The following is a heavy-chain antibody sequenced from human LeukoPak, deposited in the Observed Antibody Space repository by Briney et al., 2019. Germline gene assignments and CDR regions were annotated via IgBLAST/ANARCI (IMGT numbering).Heavy chain of an antibody. D-gene: IGHD1-26*01. CDR2: MNPNSGHT. CDR1: GYTFTSYD. CDR3: ARSIVGVRKRNDY. J-gene: IGHJ4*02. V-gene: IGHV1-8*01. Sequence: AAVKVSCKASGYTFTSYDIIWVRQASGQGLEWMGWMNPNSGHTGYAQKFQGRVTMTRTTSISTAYMELTSLTSEDSAVYYCARSIVGVRKRNDYWGQGTLVTVSS.